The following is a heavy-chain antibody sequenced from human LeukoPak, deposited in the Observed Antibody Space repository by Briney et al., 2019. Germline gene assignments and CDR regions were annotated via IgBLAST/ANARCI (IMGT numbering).Heavy chain of an antibody. CDR1: GGSFSGYY. J-gene: IGHJ4*02. CDR2: INHSGST. CDR3: AREDSTVDY. V-gene: IGHV4-34*01. Sequence: SETLSLTCAVYGGSFSGYYWSWIRQPPGKGLEWTGEINHSGSTNYNPSLRSRVTISVDTSKNQFSLKLSSVTAADTAVYYCAREDSTVDYWGQGTLVTVSS. D-gene: IGHD2/OR15-2a*01.